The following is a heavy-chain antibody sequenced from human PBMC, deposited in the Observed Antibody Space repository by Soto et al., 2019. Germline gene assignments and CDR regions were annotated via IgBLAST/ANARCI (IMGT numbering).Heavy chain of an antibody. D-gene: IGHD3-22*01. V-gene: IGHV4-30-4*02. CDR2: IFDSGTT. Sequence: SETLSLTCTVSGGSITSDYSCWSWIRQPPGEGLEWIGHIFDSGTTYTNPSLRSRVTISVDTSKNQFSLNLSSVTAADTAVYYCARAPNYYDSSGYPADWGQGTLVTVSS. CDR3: ARAPNYYDSSGYPAD. J-gene: IGHJ4*02. CDR1: GGSITSDYSC.